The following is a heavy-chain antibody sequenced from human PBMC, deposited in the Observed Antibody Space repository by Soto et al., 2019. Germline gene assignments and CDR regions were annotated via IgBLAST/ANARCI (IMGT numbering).Heavy chain of an antibody. D-gene: IGHD3-22*01. CDR1: GGSVSSGNYY. J-gene: IGHJ4*02. V-gene: IGHV4-61*01. Sequence: SETLSLTCTVSGGSVSSGNYYWSWIWQPPGKGLEWIGYFYYTGSINYNPSLKSRVTISIDASKNQFSLRLSSVTAADTAVYYCARSMFYSDGSNYSPFDYWGQGTLVTVSS. CDR2: FYYTGSI. CDR3: ARSMFYSDGSNYSPFDY.